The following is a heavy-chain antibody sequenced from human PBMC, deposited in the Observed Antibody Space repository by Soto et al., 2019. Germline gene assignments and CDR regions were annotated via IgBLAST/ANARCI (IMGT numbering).Heavy chain of an antibody. Sequence: EVQLVQSGAEVKKPGESLKISCKGSGYSFTSYWIGWVRQMPGKGLEWMGIIYPGDSDTRYSPSFQGQVTISADKSISTAYLQWSSLKASDTAMYYCARFSDQRRYCSSTSCYQLGYWGQGTLVTVSS. J-gene: IGHJ4*02. CDR3: ARFSDQRRYCSSTSCYQLGY. V-gene: IGHV5-51*01. D-gene: IGHD2-2*01. CDR1: GYSFTSYW. CDR2: IYPGDSDT.